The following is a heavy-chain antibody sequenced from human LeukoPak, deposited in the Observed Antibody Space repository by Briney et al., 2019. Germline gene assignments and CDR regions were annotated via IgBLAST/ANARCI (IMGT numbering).Heavy chain of an antibody. CDR1: GYTFTGYY. J-gene: IGHJ4*02. D-gene: IGHD3-22*01. CDR2: INPNSGGT. V-gene: IGHV1-2*02. Sequence: GASVKVSCKASGYTFTGYYMHWVRQAPGQGLEWMGWINPNSGGTNYAQKFQGRVTMTRDTSISTAYMELSRLRSDDTAVYYCARYYYDSSGYLPLLDHWGQGTLVTVSS. CDR3: ARYYYDSSGYLPLLDH.